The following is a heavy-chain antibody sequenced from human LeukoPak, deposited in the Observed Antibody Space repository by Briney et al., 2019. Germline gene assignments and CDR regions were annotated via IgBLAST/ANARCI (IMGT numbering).Heavy chain of an antibody. CDR1: GYTFTSYG. Sequence: ASVKVSCKASGYTFTSYGISWVRQAPGQGLEWMGWISAYNGNTKYAQKLQDRVTMTRDTSISTAYMELSRLRSDDTAVYYCARGHNYCGGDCSPFDPWGQGTLVTVSS. D-gene: IGHD2-21*02. V-gene: IGHV1-18*01. J-gene: IGHJ5*02. CDR2: ISAYNGNT. CDR3: ARGHNYCGGDCSPFDP.